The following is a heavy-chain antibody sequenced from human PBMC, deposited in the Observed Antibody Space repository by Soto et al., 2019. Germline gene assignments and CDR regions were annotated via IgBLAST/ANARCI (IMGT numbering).Heavy chain of an antibody. J-gene: IGHJ5*02. Sequence: PGGSLRLSCAASGFTFSSYSMNWVRQAPGKGLEWVSSISSSSSYIYYADSVKGRFTISRDNAKNSLYLQMNSLRAEDTAVYYCARDRRDEYYDSYGYPLEPWGQGTLVTVSS. CDR3: ARDRRDEYYDSYGYPLEP. CDR1: GFTFSSYS. V-gene: IGHV3-21*01. CDR2: ISSSSSYI. D-gene: IGHD3-3*01.